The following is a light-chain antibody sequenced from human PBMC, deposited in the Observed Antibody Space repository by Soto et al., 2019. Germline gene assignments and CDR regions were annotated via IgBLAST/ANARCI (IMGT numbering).Light chain of an antibody. CDR2: GAS. CDR1: QSVTSN. CDR3: QQYNDSLLT. J-gene: IGKJ4*02. V-gene: IGKV3-15*01. Sequence: EIVMTQSPATLSLSPGERATLSCRASQSVTSNLAWYQQKPGQAPRLLIFGASSRATGIPDRFSGSGSGTDFTLTISRLQSEDFAVYYCQQYNDSLLTFGGGTKVEIK.